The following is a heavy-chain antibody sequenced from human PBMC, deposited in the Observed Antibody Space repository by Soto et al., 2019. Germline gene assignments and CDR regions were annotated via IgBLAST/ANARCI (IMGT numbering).Heavy chain of an antibody. CDR1: GFTFSSYG. Sequence: QVQLVESGGGVVQPGRSLRLSCAASGFTFSSYGMHWVRHAPGKGLEWVAVISYDGSNKYYADSVKGRFTISRDNSKNTLDLQMNSLRAEDTAVYYCAKDRYYDSSGYFRADAFDIWGQGTMVTVSS. D-gene: IGHD3-22*01. V-gene: IGHV3-30*18. CDR3: AKDRYYDSSGYFRADAFDI. CDR2: ISYDGSNK. J-gene: IGHJ3*02.